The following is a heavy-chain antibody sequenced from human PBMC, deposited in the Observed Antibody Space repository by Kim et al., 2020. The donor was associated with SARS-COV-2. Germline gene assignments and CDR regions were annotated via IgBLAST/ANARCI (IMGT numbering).Heavy chain of an antibody. CDR3: ARDLIYDSSGQTGYYGMDV. CDR1: GFTFSSYS. CDR2: ISSSSSYI. D-gene: IGHD3-22*01. J-gene: IGHJ6*02. V-gene: IGHV3-21*01. Sequence: GGSLRLSCAASGFTFSSYSMNWVRQAPGKGLEWVSSISSSSSYIYYADSVKGRFTISRDNAKNSLYLQMNSLRAEDTAVYYCARDLIYDSSGQTGYYGMDVWGQGTTVTVSS.